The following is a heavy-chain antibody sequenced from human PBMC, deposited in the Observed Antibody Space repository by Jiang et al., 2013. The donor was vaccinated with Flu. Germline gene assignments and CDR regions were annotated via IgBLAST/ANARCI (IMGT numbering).Heavy chain of an antibody. CDR2: IYYMGAP. J-gene: IGHJ4*02. V-gene: IGHV4-39*07. Sequence: GLVKPSETLSLTCTVSGGSVSSSSYYWGWIRQPPGKGLEWIGSIYYMGAPTTTRPSRVRVTISLDTSKNQFSLKLSSVTAPDTAVYYCAREKDYGDMFDYWGQGTLVTVSS. CDR3: AREKDYGDMFDY. D-gene: IGHD4-17*01. CDR1: GGSVSSSSYY.